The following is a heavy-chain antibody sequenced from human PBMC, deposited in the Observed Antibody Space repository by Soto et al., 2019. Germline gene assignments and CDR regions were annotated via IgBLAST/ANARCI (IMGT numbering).Heavy chain of an antibody. CDR1: CDSINSSHW. J-gene: IGHJ4*02. CDR3: AARHFWSRPWTDRRLDY. V-gene: IGHV4-4*02. Sequence: SETLSLTCAFSCDSINSSHWWNWVRQPPEKGLEWIGQISHSGSTTYNPFLTSRVTISVDKSKNHFSLKLTSVTAADTAVYYCAARHFWSRPWTDRRLDYWGQGTLVTVSS. CDR2: ISHSGST. D-gene: IGHD3-3*02.